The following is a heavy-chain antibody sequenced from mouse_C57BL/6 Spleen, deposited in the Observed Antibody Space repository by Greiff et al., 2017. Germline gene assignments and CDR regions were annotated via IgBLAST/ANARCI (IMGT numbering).Heavy chain of an antibody. Sequence: QVQLQQSGAELARPGASVKLSCKASGYTFTSYGIRWVKQRTGQGLEWIGEIYPRSGNTYYNEKFKGKATLTADKSSSTAYMELRSLTSEDSAVXVSSCEGGTATGGDYWGQGTTLTVSS. V-gene: IGHV1-81*01. CDR1: GYTFTSYG. D-gene: IGHD1-2*01. J-gene: IGHJ2*01. CDR3: SCEGGTATGGDY. CDR2: IYPRSGNT.